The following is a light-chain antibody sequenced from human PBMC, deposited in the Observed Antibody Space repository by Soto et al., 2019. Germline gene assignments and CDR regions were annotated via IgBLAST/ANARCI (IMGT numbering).Light chain of an antibody. Sequence: EVVLTQSPGTLSLSPGERATLSCRASESVSSSFLTWYQQKPGQAPRLLIYRTSNRVTGIPDRFSGSGSGTDFTLTISRLEPEDFAVYYCHQRQSWPRTFGQGTKVDIK. V-gene: IGKV3-20*01. J-gene: IGKJ1*01. CDR2: RTS. CDR3: HQRQSWPRT. CDR1: ESVSSSF.